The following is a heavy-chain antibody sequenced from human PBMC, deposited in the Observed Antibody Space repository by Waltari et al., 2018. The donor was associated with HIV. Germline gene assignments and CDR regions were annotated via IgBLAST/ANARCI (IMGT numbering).Heavy chain of an antibody. Sequence: QVQLQQWGAGLLKPSETLSLTCAVYGGSFSGYYWSWFRQPPGKGLEWIGESKHRGSTNYNPSLKSRVTRSVDTAKNQFSLKLSSVTAADTAVYYCAREVHYYGSGSYFPFDYWGQGTLVTVSS. CDR1: GGSFSGYY. D-gene: IGHD3-10*01. CDR2: SKHRGST. J-gene: IGHJ4*02. V-gene: IGHV4-34*01. CDR3: AREVHYYGSGSYFPFDY.